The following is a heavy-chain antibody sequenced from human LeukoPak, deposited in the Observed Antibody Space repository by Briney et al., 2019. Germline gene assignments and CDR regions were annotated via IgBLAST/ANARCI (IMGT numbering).Heavy chain of an antibody. CDR2: IIPIFGTA. Sequence: SVKVSCKASGGTFSSYAISWVRRAPGQGLEWMGGIIPIFGTANYAQKFQGRVTITADESTSTAYMELSSLRSEDTAVYYCASLLDPYYGSGNWGQGTLVTVSS. J-gene: IGHJ4*02. CDR3: ASLLDPYYGSGN. V-gene: IGHV1-69*01. CDR1: GGTFSSYA. D-gene: IGHD3-10*01.